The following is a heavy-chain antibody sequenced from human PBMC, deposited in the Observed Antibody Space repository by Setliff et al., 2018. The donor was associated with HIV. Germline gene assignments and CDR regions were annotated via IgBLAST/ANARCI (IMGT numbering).Heavy chain of an antibody. J-gene: IGHJ4*02. CDR1: GGSINSTSYY. D-gene: IGHD5-12*01. Sequence: PSETLSLTCTVSGGSINSTSYYWSWIRQPPGKGLEWIGNIYYSGSTYYNPSLKSRVTISVDTSKNRFSLRLTSVTAADTAVYYSARTKADGYNGVFDSWGQGTLVTVSS. CDR2: IYYSGST. CDR3: ARTKADGYNGVFDS. V-gene: IGHV4-30-4*08.